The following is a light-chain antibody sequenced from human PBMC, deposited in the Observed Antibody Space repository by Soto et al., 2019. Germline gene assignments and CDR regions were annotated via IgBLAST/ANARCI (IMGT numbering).Light chain of an antibody. J-gene: IGLJ2*01. CDR2: EGS. Sequence: QSVLTQPASVSGSPGQSITISCTGTSSDVGSYNLVSWYQQHPGKAPKVMIYEGSKRPSGVSNRFSGSKSGNTASLTISGLQAEEEADYYCCSYAGSTTVVFGGGTKLTVL. V-gene: IGLV2-23*01. CDR3: CSYAGSTTVV. CDR1: SSDVGSYNL.